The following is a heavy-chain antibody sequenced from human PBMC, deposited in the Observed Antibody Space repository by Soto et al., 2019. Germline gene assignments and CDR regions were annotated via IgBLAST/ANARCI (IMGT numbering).Heavy chain of an antibody. CDR3: ARGLYKVISDGMDI. J-gene: IGHJ6*02. CDR1: GHTFTGSY. D-gene: IGHD2-21*01. V-gene: IGHV1-2*02. Sequence: ASVTVSCNASGHTFTGSYVHWARKAPGEGLGWMGWINSETGGTSYAPKLQGRFTLSRDTSINTAYLEVSRMKFDDAAVYFCARGLYKVISDGMDIWGQGTTVTVSS. CDR2: INSETGGT.